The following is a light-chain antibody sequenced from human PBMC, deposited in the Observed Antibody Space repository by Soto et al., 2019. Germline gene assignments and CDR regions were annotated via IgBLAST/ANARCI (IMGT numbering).Light chain of an antibody. Sequence: ATQMTQSPASLSASVGDRVTITCRASQGIRNDLGWYQQKPGKAPKLLIYAASSLQSGVPSRFSGSGSGTDFTLTISSLQPEDFGTYYCLQDYNYPFTFGPGTKVDV. CDR3: LQDYNYPFT. V-gene: IGKV1-6*01. CDR1: QGIRND. CDR2: AAS. J-gene: IGKJ3*01.